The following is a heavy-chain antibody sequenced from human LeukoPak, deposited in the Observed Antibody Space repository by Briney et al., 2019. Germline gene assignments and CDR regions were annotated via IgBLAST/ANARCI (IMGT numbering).Heavy chain of an antibody. D-gene: IGHD3-22*01. Sequence: ASVKVSCKASGYTFTGYYMHWVRQAPGQGLEWMGWINPNSGGTNYAQKFQGRVTMTRDTSISTAYMELSRLRSEDTAVYYCARAIYGSSGLFSPGGQGTLVTVSS. CDR3: ARAIYGSSGLFSP. V-gene: IGHV1-2*02. CDR2: INPNSGGT. CDR1: GYTFTGYY. J-gene: IGHJ4*02.